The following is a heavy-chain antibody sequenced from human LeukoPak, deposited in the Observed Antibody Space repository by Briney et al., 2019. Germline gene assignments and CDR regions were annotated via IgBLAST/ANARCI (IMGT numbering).Heavy chain of an antibody. J-gene: IGHJ4*02. CDR3: ARGRDCSSSSCSKPFDY. V-gene: IGHV3-48*03. Sequence: GGSLRLSCAASGFIFSSYEMNWVRQAPGKGLEWVSYISSSGSTIYYADSVKGRFTISRDNAKNSLYLQMNSLRAEDTAVYYCARGRDCSSSSCSKPFDYWGQGTLVTVSS. CDR2: ISSSGSTI. D-gene: IGHD2-2*01. CDR1: GFIFSSYE.